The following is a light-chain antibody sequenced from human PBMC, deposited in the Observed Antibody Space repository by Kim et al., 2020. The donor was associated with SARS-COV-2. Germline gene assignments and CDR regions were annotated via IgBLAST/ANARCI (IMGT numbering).Light chain of an antibody. J-gene: IGLJ1*01. V-gene: IGLV3-1*01. CDR2: RDD. CDR1: DLGEKY. Sequence: SYELTQPPSVSVSPGQTISISCSGDDLGEKYAAWYQQRPGQSPVLVIYRDDKRPSGIPERFSGSNSGNTATLTISEAQAMDEADYYCQAWDTSTYVFRPGTKVTVL. CDR3: QAWDTSTYV.